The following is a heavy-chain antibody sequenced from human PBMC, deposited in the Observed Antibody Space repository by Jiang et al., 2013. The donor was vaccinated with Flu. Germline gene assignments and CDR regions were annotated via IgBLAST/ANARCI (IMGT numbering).Heavy chain of an antibody. Sequence: SGAEVKKPGASVKVSCKASGYTFTGYYMHWVRQAPGQGLEWMGWINPNSGGTNYAQKFRGRVTMTRDTSISTAYMELSRLRSDDTAVYYCARPTISLYCSGTSCYPYYFDYWGQGTLVTVSS. J-gene: IGHJ4*02. CDR2: INPNSGGT. D-gene: IGHD2-15*01. CDR1: GYTFTGYY. CDR3: ARPTISLYCSGTSCYPYYFDY. V-gene: IGHV1-2*02.